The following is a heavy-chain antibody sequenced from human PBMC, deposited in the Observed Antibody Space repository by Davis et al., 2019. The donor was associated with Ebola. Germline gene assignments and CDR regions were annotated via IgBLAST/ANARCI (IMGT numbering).Heavy chain of an antibody. CDR2: IYYSGST. CDR3: ARVGSRRRIGYYYMDV. V-gene: IGHV4-59*01. Sequence: PSETLSLTCTVSGGSISSYYWSWIRQPPGKGLEWIGYIYYSGSTNYNPSLKSRVTISVDTSKNQFSLKLSSVTAADTAVYYCARVGSRRRIGYYYMDVWGKGTTVTVSS. D-gene: IGHD1-1*01. J-gene: IGHJ6*03. CDR1: GGSISSYY.